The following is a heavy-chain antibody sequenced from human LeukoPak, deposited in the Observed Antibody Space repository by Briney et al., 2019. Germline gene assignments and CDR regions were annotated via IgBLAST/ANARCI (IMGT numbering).Heavy chain of an antibody. J-gene: IGHJ4*01. CDR2: LSGSGITT. Sequence: TGGSLRLSCAASGFTFSNSAMSWVRRAPGKGLEWVSTLSGSGITTYYADSVKGRFTISRDNSKNTLYLQMNSLRAEDTAVYYCAKGIYSSGWSYFDYWGHGTLVTVPS. V-gene: IGHV3-23*01. CDR3: AKGIYSSGWSYFDY. CDR1: GFTFSNSA. D-gene: IGHD6-19*01.